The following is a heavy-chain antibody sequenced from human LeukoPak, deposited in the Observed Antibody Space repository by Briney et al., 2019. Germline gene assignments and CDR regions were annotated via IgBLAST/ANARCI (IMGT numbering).Heavy chain of an antibody. CDR3: ARISMAYYYYYYMDV. V-gene: IGHV7-4-1*02. D-gene: IGHD2/OR15-2a*01. CDR1: GYTFTIYA. J-gene: IGHJ6*03. CDR2: INTNTGNP. Sequence: ASVTVSCKASGYTFTIYAMNGVRQAPGQGRGRMGWINTNTGNPTYAQGFTGRFVFSLDTTVSTAYLQISSLKAEDTAVYYCARISMAYYYYYYMDVWGKGTTVTVSS.